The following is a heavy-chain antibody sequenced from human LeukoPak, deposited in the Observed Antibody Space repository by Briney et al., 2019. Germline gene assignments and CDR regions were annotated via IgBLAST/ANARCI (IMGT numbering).Heavy chain of an antibody. D-gene: IGHD1-26*01. J-gene: IGHJ4*02. CDR2: ISGSGGSI. Sequence: GGSLRLSCAASGFTFSSYAMSWVRQAPGKGLEWVSAISGSGGSIYYADSVKGRFTVSRDNSKNTVYLQMNSLRAEDTAVYYCAKTPHAGGATTFDYWGQGTLVTVSS. V-gene: IGHV3-23*01. CDR1: GFTFSSYA. CDR3: AKTPHAGGATTFDY.